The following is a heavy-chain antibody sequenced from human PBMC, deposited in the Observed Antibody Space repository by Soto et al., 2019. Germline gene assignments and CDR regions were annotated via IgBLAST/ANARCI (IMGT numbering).Heavy chain of an antibody. Sequence: QVQLVQSGGEVKKPGASVKVSCKASGYTFTTSGVSWVRQAPGQGLEWMGWVSGYNGNTKYEEKLRDIATMTTDTSTSTAYLELRSLTTDDTAVYYCARAGAPPYYYYGMDVWGQGTTVIVSS. CDR1: GYTFTTSG. CDR3: ARAGAPPYYYYGMDV. CDR2: VSGYNGNT. J-gene: IGHJ6*02. V-gene: IGHV1-18*01. D-gene: IGHD3-10*01.